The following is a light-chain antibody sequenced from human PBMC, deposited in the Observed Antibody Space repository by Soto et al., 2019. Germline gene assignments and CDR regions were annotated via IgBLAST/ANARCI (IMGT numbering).Light chain of an antibody. CDR3: QQYVNCPPQYT. Sequence: EIVMTQSPATLSVSPGERATLSCRASQSVSSNLAWYQQIPGQAPRLLIYGASTRATGVPARFSGSGSGSEFTLTISSLQSEAFAVYYCQQYVNCPPQYTFGQGTKLEIK. CDR1: QSVSSN. CDR2: GAS. V-gene: IGKV3-15*01. J-gene: IGKJ2*01.